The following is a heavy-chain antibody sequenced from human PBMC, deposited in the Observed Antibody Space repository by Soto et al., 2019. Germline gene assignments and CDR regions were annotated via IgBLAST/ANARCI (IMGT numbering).Heavy chain of an antibody. J-gene: IGHJ4*02. CDR3: ASHIPGVPVFDF. CDR1: GGSISSYF. D-gene: IGHD1-1*01. Sequence: PSETLSLTCTVSGGSISSYFWSWIRQPPGKGLEWIGYIYYGGNTNYNPSLKSRVTISVDTSKNQFSLKLTSVTAADTAVYYCASHIPGVPVFDFWGKGTLVTVPS. CDR2: IYYGGNT. V-gene: IGHV4-59*01.